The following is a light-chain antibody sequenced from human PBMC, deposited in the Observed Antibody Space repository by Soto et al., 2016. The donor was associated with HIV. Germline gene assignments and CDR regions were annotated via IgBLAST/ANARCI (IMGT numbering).Light chain of an antibody. J-gene: IGLJ2*01. Sequence: SYVPTQPPSLSVAPGETARVTCGGYNIADRPVLWYQQKPGQAPVLVIYDDSDRPSGIPERFSGFNSGNTATLTISRVEAGDAADYYCQMWDSATDRPVFGGGTRLTVL. CDR2: DDS. CDR1: NIADRP. V-gene: IGLV3-21*04. CDR3: QMWDSATDRPV.